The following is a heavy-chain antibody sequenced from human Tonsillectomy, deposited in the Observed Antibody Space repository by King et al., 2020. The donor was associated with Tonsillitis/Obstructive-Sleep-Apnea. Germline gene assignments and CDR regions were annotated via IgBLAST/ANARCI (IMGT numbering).Heavy chain of an antibody. CDR1: GFTFSSYW. V-gene: IGHV3-7*04. D-gene: IGHD3-3*01. J-gene: IGHJ4*02. CDR2: IKQDGSEK. Sequence: VPLVESGGGLVQPGGSLRLSCEASGFTFSSYWMTWVRQSPGKGLEWVANIKQDGSEKYYVDSVKGRFTISRDNAKNSLYLQMNSLRAEDTAVYYCARDSYGFWGGYSDYWGQGTLVTVSS. CDR3: ARDSYGFWGGYSDY.